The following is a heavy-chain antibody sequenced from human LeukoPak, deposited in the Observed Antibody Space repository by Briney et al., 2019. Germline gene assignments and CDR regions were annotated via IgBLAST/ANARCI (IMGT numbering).Heavy chain of an antibody. J-gene: IGHJ6*02. Sequence: SETLSLTCTAYNASFRNYSWRWIRQPPGKGLEWLGEIKHNGSTNYNPSLKSRVTISVDRSKNHFPLKLSSVTAADTALYFCARGCPVVPSNGDYSYYGRDVWGQGTTVTLSS. CDR2: IKHNGST. V-gene: IGHV4-34*01. D-gene: IGHD2-8*01. CDR1: NASFRNYS. CDR3: ARGCPVVPSNGDYSYYGRDV.